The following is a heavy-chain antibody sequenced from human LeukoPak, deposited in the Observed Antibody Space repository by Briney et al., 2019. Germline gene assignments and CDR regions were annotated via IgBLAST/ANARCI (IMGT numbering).Heavy chain of an antibody. CDR3: AKDITYYGGLDY. D-gene: IGHD3-10*01. CDR1: GFTFDDYA. J-gene: IGHJ4*02. CDR2: ISWNSGSI. V-gene: IGHV3-9*01. Sequence: SGGSLRLSCAASGFTFDDYAMHWVRQAPGKGLEWVSGISWNSGSIGYADSVKGRFTISRDNAKNSLYLQMNSLRAEDTALYYCAKDITYYGGLDYWGQGTLVTVSS.